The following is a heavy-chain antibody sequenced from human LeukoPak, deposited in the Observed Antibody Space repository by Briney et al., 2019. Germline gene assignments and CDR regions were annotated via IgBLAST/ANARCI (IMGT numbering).Heavy chain of an antibody. Sequence: GGSLRLSCAASGFTFSSYAMSWVRQAPGKRLEWVSGISASGGSTYYADSVKGRFTISRDNSKNTLYLQMNSLRAEDTAVYYCAKIPVSYSSGWSNFDYWGQGTLVTVSS. J-gene: IGHJ4*02. CDR3: AKIPVSYSSGWSNFDY. D-gene: IGHD6-19*01. CDR2: ISASGGST. CDR1: GFTFSSYA. V-gene: IGHV3-23*01.